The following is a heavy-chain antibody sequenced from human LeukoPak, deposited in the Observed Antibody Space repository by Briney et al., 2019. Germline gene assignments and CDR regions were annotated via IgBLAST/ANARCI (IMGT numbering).Heavy chain of an antibody. CDR3: AKEEVRGGYYDSSGYGAFDI. CDR2: IRYDGSNK. CDR1: GFTFSSYS. Sequence: GGSLRLSYAASGFTFSSYSMNLVRQAPGKGLEWVAFIRYDGSNKYYADSVKGRFTISRDNSKNTLYLQMNSLRAEDTAVYYCAKEEVRGGYYDSSGYGAFDIWGQGTMVTVSS. V-gene: IGHV3-30*02. J-gene: IGHJ3*02. D-gene: IGHD3-22*01.